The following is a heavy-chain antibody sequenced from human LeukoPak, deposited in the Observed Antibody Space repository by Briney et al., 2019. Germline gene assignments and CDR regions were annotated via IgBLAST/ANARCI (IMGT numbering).Heavy chain of an antibody. J-gene: IGHJ4*02. CDR2: IWYDGSNE. CDR1: GFTFSTYG. D-gene: IGHD5-24*01. CDR3: ARDSIRDGYNSDYFDY. V-gene: IGHV3-33*01. Sequence: GRSLRLSCAASGFTFSTYGMHWVRQAPGKALEWVAVIWYDGSNEYYADSVKGRFTISRHNSKSTLYLQLNSLRAEDTAVYYCARDSIRDGYNSDYFDYWGQGTLVTVSS.